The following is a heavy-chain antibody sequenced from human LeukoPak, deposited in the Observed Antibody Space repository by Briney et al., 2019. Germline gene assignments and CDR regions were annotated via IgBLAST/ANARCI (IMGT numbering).Heavy chain of an antibody. CDR1: XXTFSNHA. D-gene: IGHD6-13*01. Sequence: PGGSLRLSCAASXXTFSNHAMSWVRQAPGKGLEWVSAISGSGGSTYYADSVKGRFTISRDNSKNTLYLQMNSLRAEDTAVYYCAILLSSSWSRRDYWGQGTLVTVSS. J-gene: IGHJ4*02. CDR3: AILLSSSWSRRDY. V-gene: IGHV3-23*01. CDR2: ISGSGGST.